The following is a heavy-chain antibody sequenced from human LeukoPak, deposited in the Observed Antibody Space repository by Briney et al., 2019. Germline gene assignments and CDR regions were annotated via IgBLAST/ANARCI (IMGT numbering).Heavy chain of an antibody. Sequence: GGSLRLSCATSGFTFSSYWMTWVRQAPGKGLEWVANIKQDGSEKYYVDSVKGRFTISRDNAKNSLYLEMNSLRAEDTAVYYCARDFRFLDDYWGQGTLVTVSS. J-gene: IGHJ4*02. CDR1: GFTFSSYW. CDR3: ARDFRFLDDY. D-gene: IGHD3/OR15-3a*01. CDR2: IKQDGSEK. V-gene: IGHV3-7*01.